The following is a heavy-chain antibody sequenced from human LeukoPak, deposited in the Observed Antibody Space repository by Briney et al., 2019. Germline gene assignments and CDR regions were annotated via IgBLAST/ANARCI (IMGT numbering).Heavy chain of an antibody. CDR2: IIPILGIA. D-gene: IGHD6-13*01. CDR3: ARDIAAAGTGRAFDI. J-gene: IGHJ3*02. CDR1: GGTFSSYT. V-gene: IGHV1-69*04. Sequence: SVKVSCKASGGTFSSYTISWVRQAPGQGLEWMGRIIPILGIANYAQKFKGRVTITADKSTSTAYMELSSLRSEDTAVYYCARDIAAAGTGRAFDIWGQGTMVTVSS.